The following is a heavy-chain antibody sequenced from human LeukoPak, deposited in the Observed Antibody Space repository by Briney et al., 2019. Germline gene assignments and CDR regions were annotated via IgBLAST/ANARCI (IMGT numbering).Heavy chain of an antibody. J-gene: IGHJ4*02. Sequence: SETLSLTCTVSGGSISSSSYYWGWIRQPPGKGLEWIGSIYYSGSTYYNPSLKSRVTISVDTSKNQFSLKLSSVTAADTAVYYCARESADYDILTGYYAYYFDYWGQGTLVTVSS. D-gene: IGHD3-9*01. CDR1: GGSISSSSYY. CDR2: IYYSGST. V-gene: IGHV4-39*07. CDR3: ARESADYDILTGYYAYYFDY.